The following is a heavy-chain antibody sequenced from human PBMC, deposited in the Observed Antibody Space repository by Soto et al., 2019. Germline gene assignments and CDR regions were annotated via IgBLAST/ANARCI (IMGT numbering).Heavy chain of an antibody. CDR1: GFTFSSYG. CDR3: AKDREEVEYYFDY. D-gene: IGHD3-3*01. Sequence: QVQLVESGGGVVQPGRSLRLSCAASGFTFSSYGMHWVRQAPGKGLELVAVISYDGSNKYYADSVKGRFTISRDNSKNTLYLQMNILRAEDTAVYYCAKDREEVEYYFDYWGQGTLVTVSS. J-gene: IGHJ4*02. V-gene: IGHV3-30*18. CDR2: ISYDGSNK.